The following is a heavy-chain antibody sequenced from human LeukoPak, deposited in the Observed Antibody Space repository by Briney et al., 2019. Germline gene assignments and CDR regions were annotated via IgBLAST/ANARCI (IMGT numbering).Heavy chain of an antibody. V-gene: IGHV4-59*01. CDR3: ARGDCSGGSCYLDY. J-gene: IGHJ4*02. Sequence: SETLSLTCTVSGGSISSYYWNWIRQPPGKGLEWIGYIYYDGSTNYNPSLKSRVTISVDTSKNQFSLKLTYVTAADTAVYYCARGDCSGGSCYLDYWGRGTLVTVSS. D-gene: IGHD2-15*01. CDR2: IYYDGST. CDR1: GGSISSYY.